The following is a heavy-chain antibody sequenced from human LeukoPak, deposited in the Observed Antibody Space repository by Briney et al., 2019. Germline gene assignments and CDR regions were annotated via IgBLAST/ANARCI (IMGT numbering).Heavy chain of an antibody. D-gene: IGHD3-10*01. Sequence: GGSLRLSCAASGFTFSNYGVHWVRQAPGKGLEWVAFIRYDGSNKYYADSVKGRFTISRDNSKNTLYLQMNSLRAEDTAVYYCARIFRGVGAFDIWGQGTMVTVSS. CDR2: IRYDGSNK. V-gene: IGHV3-30*02. CDR3: ARIFRGVGAFDI. CDR1: GFTFSNYG. J-gene: IGHJ3*02.